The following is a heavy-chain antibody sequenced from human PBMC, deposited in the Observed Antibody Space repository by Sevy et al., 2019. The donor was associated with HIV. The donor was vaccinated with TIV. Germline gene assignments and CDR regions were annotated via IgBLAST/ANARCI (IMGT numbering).Heavy chain of an antibody. V-gene: IGHV4-59*12. D-gene: IGHD6-13*01. J-gene: IGHJ4*02. CDR1: GGSISNYF. CDR3: ARESIGAVGDFDY. Sequence: SETLSLTCTVSGGSISNYFWSWIRQPPGKGLEWIGYIYYSGSTNYNPSLKSRVTISVDTSKNQFSLKLSSVTAADTAVYYCARESIGAVGDFDYWGQGTLVTVSA. CDR2: IYYSGST.